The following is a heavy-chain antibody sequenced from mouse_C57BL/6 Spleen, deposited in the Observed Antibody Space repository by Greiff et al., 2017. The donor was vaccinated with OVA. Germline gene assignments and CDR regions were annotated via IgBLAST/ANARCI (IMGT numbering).Heavy chain of an antibody. CDR2: IDPNSGGT. D-gene: IGHD2-4*01. CDR3: AREDHDYDEGHYYAMDY. CDR1: GYTFTSYW. J-gene: IGHJ4*01. V-gene: IGHV1-72*01. Sequence: QVQLQQPGAELVKPGASVKLSCKASGYTFTSYWMHWVKQRPGRGLEWIGRIDPNSGGTKYNEKFKSKATLTVDKPSSTAYMQLSSLTSEDSAVYYCAREDHDYDEGHYYAMDYWGQGTSVTVSS.